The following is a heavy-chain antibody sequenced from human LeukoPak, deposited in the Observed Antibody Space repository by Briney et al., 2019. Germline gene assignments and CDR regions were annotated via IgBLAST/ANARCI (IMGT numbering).Heavy chain of an antibody. CDR2: ISSSSSYI. J-gene: IGHJ3*02. Sequence: GGSLRLSCAASGFTFSSYSMNWVRQAPGKGLEWVSSISSSSSYIYYADSVKGRFTSSRDNAKNSLYLQMNSLRAEDTAVYYCAIFTVTTSAFDIWGQGTMVTVSS. V-gene: IGHV3-21*01. D-gene: IGHD4-17*01. CDR1: GFTFSSYS. CDR3: AIFTVTTSAFDI.